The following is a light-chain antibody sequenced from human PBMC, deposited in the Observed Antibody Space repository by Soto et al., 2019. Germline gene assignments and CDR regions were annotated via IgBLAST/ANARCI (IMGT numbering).Light chain of an antibody. J-gene: IGKJ2*01. V-gene: IGKV3-20*01. CDR3: QHYGSSPYI. Sequence: EIVLTQSPCTLSLSPGERATLSCRASQSVSSGSLAWYQQKPGQAPRLLLYGASNRATGIPDRFSGSGSGTDFTLTISRLEPEDFAVYSCQHYGSSPYIFGQGTKLEI. CDR1: QSVSSGS. CDR2: GAS.